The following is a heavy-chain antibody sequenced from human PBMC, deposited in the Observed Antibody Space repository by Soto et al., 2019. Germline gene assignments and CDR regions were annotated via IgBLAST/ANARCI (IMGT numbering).Heavy chain of an antibody. CDR2: IYSGGYT. J-gene: IGHJ4*02. D-gene: IGHD3-10*01. CDR1: GFTVSNNY. CDR3: AGTRGGGGY. V-gene: IGHV3-53*01. Sequence: EVQLVESGGGLIQPGGSLRLSCAVSGFTVSNNYMSWVRQAPGKGLEGVSVIYSGGYTAYGDSVKGRFTISRDNSKNTQFLQINALGAGGTAVYYGAGTRGGGGYWGQGTLVTVSS.